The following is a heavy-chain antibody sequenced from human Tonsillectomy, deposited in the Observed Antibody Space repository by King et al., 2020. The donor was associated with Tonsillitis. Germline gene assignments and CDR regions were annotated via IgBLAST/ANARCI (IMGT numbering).Heavy chain of an antibody. V-gene: IGHV4-39*01. CDR3: ARPSTMVRGVHYGMDV. CDR1: GGSISSSSYY. D-gene: IGHD3-10*01. CDR2: IYYSGSN. Sequence: LQLQESGPGLVKPSETLSLTCTVSGGSISSSSYYWGWIRQPPGKGLEWIGSIYYSGSNFYNPSLKSRVTISVDTSKNQFSLNLTSVTAADTAVYYCARPSTMVRGVHYGMDVWGQGTTVTVSS. J-gene: IGHJ6*02.